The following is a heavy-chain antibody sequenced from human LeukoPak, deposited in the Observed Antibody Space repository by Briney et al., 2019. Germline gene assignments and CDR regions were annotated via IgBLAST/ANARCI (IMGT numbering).Heavy chain of an antibody. V-gene: IGHV3-7*03. CDR2: IRQDGILT. Sequence: GGSLRLSCAASGFTFSGHWMSWVRQAPGKGLEWVATIRQDGILTHYVDSVKGRFTISRDNAQNSLYLQMNSLRAEDTAVYYCAKDMHYYDSSNYFDYWGQGTLVTVSS. J-gene: IGHJ4*02. CDR3: AKDMHYYDSSNYFDY. CDR1: GFTFSGHW. D-gene: IGHD3-22*01.